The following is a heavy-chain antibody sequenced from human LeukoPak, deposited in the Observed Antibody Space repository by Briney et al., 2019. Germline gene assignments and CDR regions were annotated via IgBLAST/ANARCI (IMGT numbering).Heavy chain of an antibody. CDR2: ISGSGGST. V-gene: IGHV3-23*01. CDR1: GFTFSSYA. J-gene: IGHJ4*02. Sequence: GGSLRLSCAASGFTFSSYAMSWVRQAPGKGLEWVSAISGSGGSTYYADSVKGRFTISRDNSKNTLYLQLNSLRVEDTAVYYCAKGGTTWELPIRPLAGWGQGTLVTVSS. CDR3: AKGGTTWELPIRPLAG. D-gene: IGHD1-26*01.